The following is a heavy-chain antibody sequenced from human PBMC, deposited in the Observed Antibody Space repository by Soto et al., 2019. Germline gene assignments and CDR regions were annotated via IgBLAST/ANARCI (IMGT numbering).Heavy chain of an antibody. CDR2: VNPDNGGT. D-gene: IGHD3-3*01. CDR3: ARDPRPPCGWLGFWEYCNDG. Sequence: QVHLVQSGAELKKPGASVKVSCKASGYTFTGNYIHWVRQAPGQGLEWMGWVNPDNGGTTSSQKFQGRVTMTRDTTVTTACMELTRLTSDDTAVDYCARDPRPPCGWLGFWEYCNDGWGQGTTVTVSS. V-gene: IGHV1-2*02. J-gene: IGHJ6*02. CDR1: GYTFTGNY.